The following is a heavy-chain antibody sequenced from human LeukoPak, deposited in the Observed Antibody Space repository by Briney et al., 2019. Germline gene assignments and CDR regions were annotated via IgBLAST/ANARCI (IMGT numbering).Heavy chain of an antibody. J-gene: IGHJ4*02. D-gene: IGHD3-16*01. Sequence: GGSLRLSCVVSGFTFDMSTTTWVRQAPGKGPEWVAKMKEDGTEIFYAGSVDGRFTISRDNSKNSLYLQMNSLRVEDTAVYYCATGGAPGGRFENWGQGTLVTVSS. CDR1: GFTFDMST. CDR3: ATGGAPGGRFEN. CDR2: MKEDGTEI. V-gene: IGHV3-7*01.